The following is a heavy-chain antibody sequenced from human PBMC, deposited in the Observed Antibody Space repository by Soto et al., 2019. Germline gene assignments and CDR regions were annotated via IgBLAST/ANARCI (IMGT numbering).Heavy chain of an antibody. CDR1: GGTLNKHA. CDR2: IIPMFGIP. J-gene: IGHJ3*01. V-gene: IGHV1-69*01. CDR3: ARGGTSGWLKGAYDV. Sequence: QVQLVQSGAEVKTTGSSVKVSCKASGGTLNKHAITWVRRAPGQGLEWLGGIIPMFGIPNNPQKFQGRVTITADDSTNTSHMELHSLTSDDTAGYYCARGGTSGWLKGAYDVWGQGPMVTVSS. D-gene: IGHD6-13*01.